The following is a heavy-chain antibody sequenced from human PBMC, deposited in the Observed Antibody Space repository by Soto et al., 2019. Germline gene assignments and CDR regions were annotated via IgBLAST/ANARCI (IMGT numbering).Heavy chain of an antibody. CDR2: ISYDGSDK. CDR3: AKTLPQWLVLGYFDY. V-gene: IGHV3-30*18. D-gene: IGHD6-19*01. CDR1: GFTFSYYG. Sequence: QVQLVESGGGVVQPGRSLRLSCAASGFTFSYYGMHWVRQAPGKGLEWVAIISYDGSDKYYADSVKGRFTISRDNSKNTLYLQMNSLRAEDTAVYYCAKTLPQWLVLGYFDYWGQATLVTVSS. J-gene: IGHJ4*02.